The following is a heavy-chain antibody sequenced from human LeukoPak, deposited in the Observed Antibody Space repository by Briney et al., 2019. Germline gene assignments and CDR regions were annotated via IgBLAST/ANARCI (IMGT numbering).Heavy chain of an antibody. CDR2: IYRSGST. CDR3: ARESGSGWFGFDY. CDR1: GGSISSSNW. D-gene: IGHD6-19*01. Sequence: SETLSLTCAVSGGSISSSNWWSWVRQPPGKGLEWIGEIYRSGSTNYNPSLKSRVTISVDKSKNQFSLKLSSVTAADTAVYYCARESGSGWFGFDYWGQGTLVTVSS. J-gene: IGHJ4*02. V-gene: IGHV4-4*02.